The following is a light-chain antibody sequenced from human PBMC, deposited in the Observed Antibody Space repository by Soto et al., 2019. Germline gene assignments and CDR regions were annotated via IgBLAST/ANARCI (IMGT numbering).Light chain of an antibody. Sequence: VQMTQSPSSLSATVGDRVTITCRASQGISTYLNWYQQKPGKAPKVLIYAASSLQSGVPSRFSGSGSGAEFTLTISSLQPDDFATYYCQQYNSYSRTFGQGSKVDVK. CDR2: AAS. CDR3: QQYNSYSRT. CDR1: QGISTY. J-gene: IGKJ1*01. V-gene: IGKV1-16*01.